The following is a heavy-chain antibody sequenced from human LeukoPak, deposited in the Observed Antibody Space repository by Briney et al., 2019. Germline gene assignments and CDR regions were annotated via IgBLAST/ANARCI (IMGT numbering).Heavy chain of an antibody. CDR1: GVTFSSYA. J-gene: IGHJ4*02. Sequence: GGSLRLSCAASGVTFSSYAMSWVRQAPGKGLEWVSAISGSGGSTYYADSVKGRFTISRDNSKNTLYLQMNSLRAEDTALYYCAKIKDSSGYYYFTLDYWGQGTLVTVSS. D-gene: IGHD3-22*01. CDR2: ISGSGGST. V-gene: IGHV3-23*01. CDR3: AKIKDSSGYYYFTLDY.